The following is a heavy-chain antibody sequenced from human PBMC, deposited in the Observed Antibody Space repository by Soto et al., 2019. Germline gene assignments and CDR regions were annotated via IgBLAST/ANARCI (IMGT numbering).Heavy chain of an antibody. V-gene: IGHV3-23*01. Sequence: EVQLLESGGGLVQPGGSLRLSCAASGFTFSSYAMSWVRQAPGKGLEWVSAISGSGGSTYYADSVKGRFTISRDNSKNTLDRQMNSLRAEDTAVYYCAKASFRYYERSGADYWGQGTLVTVSS. CDR3: AKASFRYYERSGADY. CDR1: GFTFSSYA. J-gene: IGHJ4*02. CDR2: ISGSGGST. D-gene: IGHD3-22*01.